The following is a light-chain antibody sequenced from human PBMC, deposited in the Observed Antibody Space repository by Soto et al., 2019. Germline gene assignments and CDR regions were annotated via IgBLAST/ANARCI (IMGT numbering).Light chain of an antibody. CDR3: QHYGSSPTWT. J-gene: IGKJ1*01. Sequence: EIVLTHTPSTMSLSPGERATLSCRASQSVSNNYLAWDQQKPGQAPGLLIXGASSRATGIPDRFSGSGSGTAFTLTIIRLETEDFALYYCQHYGSSPTWTFGQGTKVDIK. CDR1: QSVSNNY. V-gene: IGKV3-20*01. CDR2: GAS.